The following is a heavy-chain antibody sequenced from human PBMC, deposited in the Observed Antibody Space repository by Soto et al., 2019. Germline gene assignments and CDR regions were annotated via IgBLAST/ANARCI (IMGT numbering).Heavy chain of an antibody. CDR2: IYYSGST. CDR3: ARGWDDYGDWFDY. V-gene: IGHV4-59*01. Sequence: SETLSLTCTVSGGSISSYYWSWIRQPPGKGLEWIGYIYYSGSTNYNPSLKSRVTISVDTSKNQFSLKLSSVTAADTAVYYCARGWDDYGDWFDYWGQGTLVTVS. D-gene: IGHD4-17*01. J-gene: IGHJ4*02. CDR1: GGSISSYY.